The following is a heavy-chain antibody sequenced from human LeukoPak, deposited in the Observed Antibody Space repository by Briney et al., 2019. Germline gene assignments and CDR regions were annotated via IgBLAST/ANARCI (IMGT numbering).Heavy chain of an antibody. J-gene: IGHJ5*02. CDR1: GYTLTDYY. CDR2: INPNSGGT. CDR3: ARGSRIYGSVWFDP. D-gene: IGHD3-10*01. V-gene: IGHV1-2*02. Sequence: ASVKVSCKASGYTLTDYYMHWVRQAPGQGLEWMGWINPNSGGTNYAQKFQGRVTMTRDTSISTAYMELSRLRSDDTAVYYCARGSRIYGSVWFDPWGQGTLVTVSS.